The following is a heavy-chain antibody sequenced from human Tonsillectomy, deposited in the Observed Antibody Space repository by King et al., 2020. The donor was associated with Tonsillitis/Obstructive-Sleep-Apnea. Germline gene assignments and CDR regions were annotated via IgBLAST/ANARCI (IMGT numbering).Heavy chain of an antibody. CDR3: ARGTPETAFDI. CDR2: IEQSGST. Sequence: VQLQQWGAGLLKPSETLSLTCAVYGGSFSGYYWTWIRQSPGKGLERIGEIEQSGSTNDNPSLKSRVTMSVDTFKNQFSLKLRSVTAADTAVYYCARGTPETAFDIWGQGTMVTVSS. J-gene: IGHJ3*02. V-gene: IGHV4-34*01. CDR1: GGSFSGYY. D-gene: IGHD1-14*01.